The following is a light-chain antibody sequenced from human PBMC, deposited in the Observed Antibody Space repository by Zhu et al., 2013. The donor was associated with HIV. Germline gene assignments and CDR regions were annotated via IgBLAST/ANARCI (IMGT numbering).Light chain of an antibody. J-gene: IGKJ4*01. CDR2: AAS. CDR3: QQSYSPYPGLT. Sequence: DIQMTQSPSSLSASVGDRVTITCRASQSISSFLNWYQQKPGKAPQLLIYAASTLQTGVPSRFSGSGSGTDFTLTISSLQPEDFATYYCQQSYSPYPGLTFGGGTKVDLK. CDR1: QSISSF. V-gene: IGKV1-39*01.